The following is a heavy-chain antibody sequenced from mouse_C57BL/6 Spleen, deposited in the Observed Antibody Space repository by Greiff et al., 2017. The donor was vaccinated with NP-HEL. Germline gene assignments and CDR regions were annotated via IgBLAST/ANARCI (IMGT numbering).Heavy chain of an antibody. CDR1: GYSITSGYY. V-gene: IGHV3-6*01. CDR3: ARREFTTVVFDY. CDR2: ISYDGSN. Sequence: DVKLQESGPGLVKPSQSLSLTCSVTGYSITSGYYWNWIRQFPGNKLEWMGYISYDGSNNYNPSLKNRISITRDTSKNQFFLKLNSVTTEDTATYYCARREFTTVVFDYWGQGTTLTVSS. J-gene: IGHJ2*01. D-gene: IGHD1-1*01.